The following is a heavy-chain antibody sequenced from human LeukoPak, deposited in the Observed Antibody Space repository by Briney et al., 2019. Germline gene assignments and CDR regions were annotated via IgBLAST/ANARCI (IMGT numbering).Heavy chain of an antibody. Sequence: GGSLRLSCAVSGFSISSNYISWVRQAPGKGLEWLSVIYSAGDTYYADSVKGRFTISKDNSNNMVYLQVSSLRGEDTALYYCSSYYCTDGTCDFDYWGQGTLVTVSS. CDR1: GFSISSNY. J-gene: IGHJ4*02. D-gene: IGHD2-15*01. CDR2: IYSAGDT. V-gene: IGHV3-53*01. CDR3: SSYYCTDGTCDFDY.